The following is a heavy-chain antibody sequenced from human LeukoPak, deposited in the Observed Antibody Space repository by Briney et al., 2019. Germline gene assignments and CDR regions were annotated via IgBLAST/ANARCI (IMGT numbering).Heavy chain of an antibody. V-gene: IGHV4-59*01. J-gene: IGHJ5*02. D-gene: IGHD3-9*01. CDR2: IYYSGST. Sequence: PSETLSLTCTVSGGSISSYYWSRIRQPPGKGLEWIGYIYYSGSTNYNPSLKSRVTISVDTSKNQFSLKLSSVTAADTAVYYCARYVLTGDNWFDPWGQGTLVTVSS. CDR1: GGSISSYY. CDR3: ARYVLTGDNWFDP.